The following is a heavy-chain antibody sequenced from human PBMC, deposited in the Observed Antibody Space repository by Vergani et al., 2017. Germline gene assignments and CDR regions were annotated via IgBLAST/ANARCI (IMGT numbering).Heavy chain of an antibody. CDR3: AKGEPTYYYDSIGSSNLFDP. CDR2: ISGSGGST. V-gene: IGHV3-23*01. Sequence: EVQLLESGGGLVQPGGSLRLSCAASGFTFSSYAMSWVRQAPEQGLEWVSTISGSGGSTYYAVSVKGRFTISRDNFKNTLYLQMNSLRAEDTAVYYCAKGEPTYYYDSIGSSNLFDPWGQGTLVTVSS. D-gene: IGHD3-22*01. J-gene: IGHJ5*02. CDR1: GFTFSSYA.